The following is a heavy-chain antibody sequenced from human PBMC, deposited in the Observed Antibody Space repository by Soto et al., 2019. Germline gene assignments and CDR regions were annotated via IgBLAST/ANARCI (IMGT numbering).Heavy chain of an antibody. D-gene: IGHD2-2*01. J-gene: IGHJ4*02. CDR1: GGTFSSYT. V-gene: IGHV1-69*04. CDR2: IIPILGIA. Sequence: SVKVSCKASGGTFSSYTISWVRQAPGQGLEWMGRIIPILGIANYAQKFQGRVTITADKSTSTAYMELSSLRSEDTAVYYCARDLYCSSTSCYDGFFVMDYWGQGTLVTVSS. CDR3: ARDLYCSSTSCYDGFFVMDY.